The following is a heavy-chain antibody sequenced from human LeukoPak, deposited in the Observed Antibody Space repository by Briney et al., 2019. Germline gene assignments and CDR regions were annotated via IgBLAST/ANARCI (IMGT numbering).Heavy chain of an antibody. Sequence: GASVKVSCRVSGDTLTEIPIHWVRQTPGKGLEWMGGLHPEDREVIYAQKFQGRVTMTEDSSTDTAYMDLRSLRSEDTAVYYCANAEALVWGQGTLVHVSP. CDR2: LHPEDREV. V-gene: IGHV1-24*01. J-gene: IGHJ4*02. CDR1: GDTLTEIP. D-gene: IGHD6-6*01. CDR3: ANAEALV.